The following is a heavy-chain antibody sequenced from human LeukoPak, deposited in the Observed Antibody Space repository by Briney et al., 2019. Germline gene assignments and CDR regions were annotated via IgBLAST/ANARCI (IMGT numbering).Heavy chain of an antibody. Sequence: ASVKVSCKASGYTFTSYGISWVRQAPGQGLEWMGWISAYNGNTNYAQKLQGRVTMTTDTSTSTAYMELRSLRSDDTAVYYCAIYDYSHDRGAFDIWGQGTMVTVSS. V-gene: IGHV1-18*04. CDR1: GYTFTSYG. CDR3: AIYDYSHDRGAFDI. CDR2: ISAYNGNT. J-gene: IGHJ3*02. D-gene: IGHD4-11*01.